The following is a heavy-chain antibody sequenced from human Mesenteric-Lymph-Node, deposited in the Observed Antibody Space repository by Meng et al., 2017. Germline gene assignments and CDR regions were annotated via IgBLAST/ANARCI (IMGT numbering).Heavy chain of an antibody. J-gene: IGHJ6*02. Sequence: ASVKVSCKASGYTFTSYDINWVRQATGQGLEWMGWMNPNSGNTGYAQKFQGRVTITRNTSISTAYMELSSLRSEDTAVYYCARDRWGNNRDGYKRRSFYYYGMDVWGQGTTVTVSS. V-gene: IGHV1-8*03. CDR2: MNPNSGNT. D-gene: IGHD5-24*01. CDR1: GYTFTSYD. CDR3: ARDRWGNNRDGYKRRSFYYYGMDV.